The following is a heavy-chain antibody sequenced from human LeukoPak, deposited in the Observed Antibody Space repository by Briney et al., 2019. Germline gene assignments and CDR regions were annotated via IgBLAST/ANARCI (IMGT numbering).Heavy chain of an antibody. D-gene: IGHD4-17*01. CDR1: GGSISSSSYY. J-gene: IGHJ6*02. Sequence: PSETLSLTCTVSGGSISSSSYYWGWIRQPPGKGLEWIGSIYYSGSTYYNPSLKSRVTISVDTSKNQFSLKLSSVTAADTAVYYCARGVTTVTITCMDVWGQGTTVTVSS. CDR3: ARGVTTVTITCMDV. CDR2: IYYSGST. V-gene: IGHV4-39*07.